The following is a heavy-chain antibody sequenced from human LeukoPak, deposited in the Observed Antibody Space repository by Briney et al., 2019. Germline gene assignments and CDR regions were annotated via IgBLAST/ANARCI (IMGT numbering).Heavy chain of an antibody. CDR1: GGSISSGSYY. D-gene: IGHD6-19*01. CDR3: ARQASGWPFDY. J-gene: IGHJ4*02. V-gene: IGHV4-39*01. Sequence: SETLSLTCTVSGGSISSGSYYWGWIRQPPGKGLEWIGSIYYSGSTYYNPSLKSRVTISVDTSKNQFSLKLSSVTAADTAVYYCARQASGWPFDYWGQGTLVTVSS. CDR2: IYYSGST.